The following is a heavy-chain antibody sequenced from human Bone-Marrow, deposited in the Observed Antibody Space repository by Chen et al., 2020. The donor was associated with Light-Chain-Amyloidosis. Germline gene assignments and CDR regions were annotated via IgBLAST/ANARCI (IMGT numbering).Heavy chain of an antibody. J-gene: IGHJ4*02. CDR3: SREFTGYDDY. D-gene: IGHD5-12*01. V-gene: IGHV3-74*01. CDR1: GFTFRTPW. Sequence: DVQLLESGGGLVQPGGSLRLSCAASGFTFRTPWMHWVRQAPGKGLVWVSRIKPDGTRVDYADSVRGRFTISRDDAKSTVYLQMNSLRAEDTAVYYCSREFTGYDDYWGQGTLVTVSS. CDR2: IKPDGTRV.